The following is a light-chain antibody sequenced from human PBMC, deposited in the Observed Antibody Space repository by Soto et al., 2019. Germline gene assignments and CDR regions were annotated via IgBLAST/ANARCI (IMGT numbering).Light chain of an antibody. CDR1: SSDVGSYNG. V-gene: IGLV2-18*02. Sequence: QFALTQPPSVSGSPGQSVAISCTGTSSDVGSYNGVSWYQQPPGTAPKLMIYEVNNRPSGVPDRFSGSKSGNTASLTISGLQAADEADYYCSSYTTNSTYVFGTGTKLTVL. CDR2: EVN. J-gene: IGLJ1*01. CDR3: SSYTTNSTYV.